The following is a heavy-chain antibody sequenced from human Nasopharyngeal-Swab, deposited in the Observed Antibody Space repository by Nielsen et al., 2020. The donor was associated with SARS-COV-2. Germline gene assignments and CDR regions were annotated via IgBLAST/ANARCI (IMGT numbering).Heavy chain of an antibody. Sequence: SETLSLTCTVSGGSISSGGYYWSWIRQHPGKGLEWIGYIYYSGSTYYNPSLKSRVTISVDTSKNQFSLKLSSVTAADTAVYYCAREVVPAAIPYYYYGMDVWGQGTTVTVSS. CDR3: AREVVPAAIPYYYYGMDV. CDR2: IYYSGST. V-gene: IGHV4-31*03. CDR1: GGSISSGGYY. J-gene: IGHJ6*02. D-gene: IGHD2-2*01.